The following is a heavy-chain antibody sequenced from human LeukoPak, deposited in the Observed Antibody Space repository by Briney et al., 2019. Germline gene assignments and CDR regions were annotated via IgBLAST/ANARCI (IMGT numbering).Heavy chain of an antibody. CDR2: INSDGSST. Sequence: GGSLRLSCAASGFTFSSYSMNWVRQAPGKGLVWVSRINSDGSSTSYADSVKGRFTISRDNAKNTLYLQMNSLRAEDTAVYYCARESIAARPLDYWGQGTLVTVSS. CDR3: ARESIAARPLDY. D-gene: IGHD6-6*01. J-gene: IGHJ4*02. V-gene: IGHV3-74*01. CDR1: GFTFSSYS.